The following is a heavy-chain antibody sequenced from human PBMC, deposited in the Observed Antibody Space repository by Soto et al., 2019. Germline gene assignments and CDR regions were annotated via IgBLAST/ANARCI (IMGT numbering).Heavy chain of an antibody. V-gene: IGHV1-18*01. D-gene: IGHD3-10*01. CDR1: GYTFTSYG. CDR2: ISAYNGNT. CDR3: ATWSKSTLGGTMVRGVIPTQKNYYYGMDV. Sequence: ASVKVSCKASGYTFTSYGISWVRQAPGQGLEWMGWISAYNGNTNYAQKLQGRVTMTTDTSTSTAYMELRSLRSDDTAVYYCATWSKSTLGGTMVRGVIPTQKNYYYGMDVWGQGTTVTVS. J-gene: IGHJ6*02.